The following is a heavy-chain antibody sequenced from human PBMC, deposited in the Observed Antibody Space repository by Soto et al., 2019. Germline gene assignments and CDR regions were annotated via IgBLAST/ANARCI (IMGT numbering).Heavy chain of an antibody. V-gene: IGHV1-18*01. CDR3: ARIYSGSYLVDY. CDR1: GGTFSSYA. Sequence: ASVKVSCKASGGTFSSYAISWVRQAPGQGLEWMGWISAYNGNTNYPQKLQGRVTMTTDTSTSTAYMELRSLRSDDTAVYYCARIYSGSYLVDYWGQGTLVTVSS. CDR2: ISAYNGNT. J-gene: IGHJ4*02. D-gene: IGHD1-26*01.